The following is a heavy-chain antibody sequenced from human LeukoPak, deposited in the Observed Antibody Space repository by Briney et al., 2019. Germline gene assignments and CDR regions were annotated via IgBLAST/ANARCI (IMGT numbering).Heavy chain of an antibody. CDR3: ARGVNGNYGKFDS. V-gene: IGHV3-23*01. CDR1: GFTFSSYA. CDR2: ISGIGGTT. D-gene: IGHD4-17*01. Sequence: GGSLRLSCAASGFTFSSYAMSWVRQPPGKGLQWVSSISGIGGTTYYADSVKGRSTISRDSAKNTLYVQMNSLRAEDTAVYYCARGVNGNYGKFDSWGQGTLVTVSS. J-gene: IGHJ4*02.